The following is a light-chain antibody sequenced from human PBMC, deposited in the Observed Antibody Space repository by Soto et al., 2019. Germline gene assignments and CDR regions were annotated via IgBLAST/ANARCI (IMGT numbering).Light chain of an antibody. J-gene: IGKJ4*01. CDR3: QQLNNYPRALT. CDR2: AAS. V-gene: IGKV1-9*01. CDR1: QGISNN. Sequence: DIQLTQSPSFLSASIGDRVTITCRASQGISNNLAWYQQNPGKPPKLLIYAASTLQSGVPSRFSGSGSGTEFTLTISSLQPEDFATYYCQQLNNYPRALTFGGGTKVEIK.